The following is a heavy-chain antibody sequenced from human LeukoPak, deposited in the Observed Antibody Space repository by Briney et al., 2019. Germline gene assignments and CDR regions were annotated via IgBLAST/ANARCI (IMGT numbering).Heavy chain of an antibody. J-gene: IGHJ2*01. CDR2: TYSSVIT. CDR3: ARGQYHLLYWYFDL. CDR1: GCSISSYY. D-gene: IGHD2-2*01. Sequence: SQTLGLTCTVSGCSISSYYWSWIRQPAGKGLEWIGPTYSSVITNHNPCLKSRVTMSVDTSKNQFSLKLSSVTAADTAVYYCARGQYHLLYWYFDLWGRGTLVTVSS. V-gene: IGHV4-4*07.